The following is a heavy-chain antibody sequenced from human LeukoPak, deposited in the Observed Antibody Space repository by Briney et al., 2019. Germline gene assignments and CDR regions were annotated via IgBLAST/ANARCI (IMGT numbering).Heavy chain of an antibody. D-gene: IGHD6-6*01. Sequence: GGSLRLSCAASGFTFSSYAMSWVRQSPRKGLEWVSGTSGSGGSTYYADSAKGRFTISRDNSKNTLYLQMNSLRAEDTAVYCCAKSGFGSSYSDYWGQGTLVTVSS. CDR1: GFTFSSYA. CDR2: TSGSGGST. V-gene: IGHV3-23*01. J-gene: IGHJ4*02. CDR3: AKSGFGSSYSDY.